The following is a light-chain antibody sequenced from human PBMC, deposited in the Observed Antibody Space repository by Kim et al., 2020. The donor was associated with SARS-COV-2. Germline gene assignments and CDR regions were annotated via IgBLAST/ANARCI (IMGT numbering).Light chain of an antibody. Sequence: TSVGDRVTITCRASQSISSYLNWYQQKPGKAPKLLIYAASSLQSGVPSRFSGSGSGTDFTLTISSLQPEDFATYYCQQSYSTPLTFGGGTKVDIK. CDR1: QSISSY. J-gene: IGKJ4*01. CDR3: QQSYSTPLT. CDR2: AAS. V-gene: IGKV1-39*01.